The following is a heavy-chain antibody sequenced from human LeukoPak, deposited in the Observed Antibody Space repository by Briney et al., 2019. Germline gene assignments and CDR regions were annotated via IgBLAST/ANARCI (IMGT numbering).Heavy chain of an antibody. CDR1: GYSFISYW. V-gene: IGHV5-51*01. J-gene: IGHJ4*02. D-gene: IGHD2-21*02. CDR3: ARNFEYCGGDCYDY. Sequence: GESLKISCRGSGYSFISYWIGWVRQMPGKGLEWIGIIFPGDSDTRYSPSLQGQVTISADKSIGTAYLQWSSLKATDTATYYCARNFEYCGGDCYDYWGQGTLVSVSS. CDR2: IFPGDSDT.